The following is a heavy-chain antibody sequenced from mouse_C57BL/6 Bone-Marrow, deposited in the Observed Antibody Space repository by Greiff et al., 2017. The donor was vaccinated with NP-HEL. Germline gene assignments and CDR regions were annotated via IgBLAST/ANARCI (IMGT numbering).Heavy chain of an antibody. V-gene: IGHV14-4*01. CDR2: IDPENGDT. D-gene: IGHD2-3*01. CDR1: GFNIKDDY. J-gene: IGHJ4*01. Sequence: VQLQQSGAELVRPGASVKLSCTASGFNIKDDYMHWVKQRPEQGLEWIGWIDPENGDTEYASKFQGKATITADTSSHTAYLQLSSLTSEDTAVYYCTTGYSDAMDYWGQGTSVTVSS. CDR3: TTGYSDAMDY.